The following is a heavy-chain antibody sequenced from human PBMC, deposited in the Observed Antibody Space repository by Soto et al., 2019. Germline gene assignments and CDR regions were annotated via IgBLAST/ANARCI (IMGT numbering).Heavy chain of an antibody. V-gene: IGHV1-69*13. CDR1: GDILSRYP. CDR2: IIPIFGTA. J-gene: IGHJ3*01. D-gene: IGHD6-13*01. Sequence: SVTLYWKGAGDILSRYPGGLVRQAPGQGLEWMGGIIPIFGTANYAQKFQGRVTITADESTSTAYMELSSLRSEDTAVYYCARDTESQIAAAGSWGQGTMVTVSS. CDR3: ARDTESQIAAAGS.